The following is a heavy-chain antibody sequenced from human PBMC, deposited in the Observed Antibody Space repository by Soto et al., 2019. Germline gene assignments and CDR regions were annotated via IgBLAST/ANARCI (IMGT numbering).Heavy chain of an antibody. CDR1: GSTFSRYW. J-gene: IGHJ5*02. CDR3: SKGDLADVYWFDP. D-gene: IGHD3-16*01. Sequence: PGGSLRLSCAASGSTFSRYWMSWVRQAPGKGLEWVANIKQDESEKYYVESVKGRFTISRDNAKNSMYLQMNSLRAEDTAVYYCSKGDLADVYWFDPWGQGTLVTVSS. V-gene: IGHV3-7*01. CDR2: IKQDESEK.